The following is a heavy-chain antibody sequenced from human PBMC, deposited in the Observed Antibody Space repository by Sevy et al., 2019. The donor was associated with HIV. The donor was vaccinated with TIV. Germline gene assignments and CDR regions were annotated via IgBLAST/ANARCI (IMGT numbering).Heavy chain of an antibody. Sequence: ASVKVSCKASGYTFSDYYIHWVRQAPGQGLEWMAWISPNDGVTHYAQRFQGGVTLTRDTSVSTAYMELRGLRYDDTAIYYCARLTTRPTSDLYGMDVWGQGTPVTVSS. CDR3: ARLTTRPTSDLYGMDV. CDR2: ISPNDGVT. V-gene: IGHV1-2*02. CDR1: GYTFSDYY. D-gene: IGHD4-17*01. J-gene: IGHJ6*02.